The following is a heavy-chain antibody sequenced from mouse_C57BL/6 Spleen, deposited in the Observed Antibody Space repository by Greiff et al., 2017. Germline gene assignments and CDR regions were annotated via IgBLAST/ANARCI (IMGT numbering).Heavy chain of an antibody. V-gene: IGHV10-1*01. J-gene: IGHJ2*01. D-gene: IGHD2-5*01. CDR2: IRSKSNNYAT. Sequence: EVHLVESGGGLVQPKGSLKLSCAASGFSFNTYAMNWVRQAPGKGLEWVARIRSKSNNYATYYADSVKDRFTISRDDSESMLYLQMNNLKTEDTAMYYCVRHKSNYDYFDYWGQGTTLTVSS. CDR3: VRHKSNYDYFDY. CDR1: GFSFNTYA.